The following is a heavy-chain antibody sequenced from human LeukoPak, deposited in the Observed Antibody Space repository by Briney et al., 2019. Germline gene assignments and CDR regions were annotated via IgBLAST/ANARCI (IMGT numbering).Heavy chain of an antibody. CDR1: GFTFSSYA. CDR3: AKDSARGSGWYGNFDY. CDR2: ISGSGGST. J-gene: IGHJ4*02. V-gene: IGHV3-23*01. D-gene: IGHD6-19*01. Sequence: PGGSLRLSCAASGFTFSSYAMSWVRQAPGKGLEWVSAISGSGGSTYYADSVKGRFTISRDNSKNTLYLQMNSLRAEDTALYYCAKDSARGSGWYGNFDYWGQGTLVTVSS.